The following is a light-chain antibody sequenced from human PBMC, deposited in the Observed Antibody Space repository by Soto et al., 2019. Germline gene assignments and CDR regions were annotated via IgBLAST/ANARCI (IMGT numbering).Light chain of an antibody. Sequence: QSALTQPASVSGSPGQSITISCTGTSSDVGGYNYVSWYQQHPGKAPKLMIYDVSNRPSGVSNRFSGSKSGNTASLTISGLQAEDEADYYCSSCTSSSTPVFGTGTKLTVL. J-gene: IGLJ1*01. CDR2: DVS. V-gene: IGLV2-14*01. CDR3: SSCTSSSTPV. CDR1: SSDVGGYNY.